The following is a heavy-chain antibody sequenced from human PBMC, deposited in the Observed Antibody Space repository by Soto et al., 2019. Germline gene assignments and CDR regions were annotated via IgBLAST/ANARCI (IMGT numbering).Heavy chain of an antibody. Sequence: TLSRTCTVSRCAIRGDGYSWSRVRQPPGKGLEWIGYISHTDSPYYNPSLRSRVTISVDTSKNQVSLNLTSVTAADTAVYFCAGSSSAATNWFDPWGQGTLVTGSS. J-gene: IGHJ5*02. V-gene: IGHV4-30-2*01. CDR3: AGSSSAATNWFDP. D-gene: IGHD6-6*01. CDR2: ISHTDSP. CDR1: RCAIRGDGYS.